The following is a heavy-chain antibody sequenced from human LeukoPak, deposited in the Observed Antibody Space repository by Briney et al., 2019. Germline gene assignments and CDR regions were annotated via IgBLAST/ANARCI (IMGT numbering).Heavy chain of an antibody. J-gene: IGHJ4*02. CDR3: AKGQELDDGVFDS. D-gene: IGHD1-1*01. CDR2: IRGTGDST. V-gene: IGHV3-23*01. Sequence: GGSLRLSCAASGFTFNSHTMNWVRQAPGKGLEWVSTIRGTGDSTHYADSVKGRFIISRDKSKNMLYLQMNGLRAEDTAIYYCAKGQELDDGVFDSWGQGTLVTVSS. CDR1: GFTFNSHT.